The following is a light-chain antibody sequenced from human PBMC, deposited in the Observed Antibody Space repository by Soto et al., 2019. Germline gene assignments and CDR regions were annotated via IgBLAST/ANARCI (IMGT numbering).Light chain of an antibody. V-gene: IGKV1-39*01. CDR1: QDISSY. CDR3: KQTYSTPRT. Sequence: DIQMTQSPSSLSASVGDRVTITCQASQDISSYLNWYQQKPGKAHKLLIYAAYSLQSGVPSRFSGSGSGTDFTLTIRSLQPEDFATYYCKQTYSTPRTFGQGTRLEIK. CDR2: AAY. J-gene: IGKJ5*01.